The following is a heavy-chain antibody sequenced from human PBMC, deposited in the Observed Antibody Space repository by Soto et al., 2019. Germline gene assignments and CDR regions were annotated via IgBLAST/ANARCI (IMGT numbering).Heavy chain of an antibody. Sequence: EVQLLESGGGLVQPGGSLRLSCAASGFTFSSYAMSWVRQAPGKGLEWVSAISGSGGSTYYADSVKGRFTISRDNSKNPLYVQMNSLGAEDTPVYYCAKGYFYDSSAMGNWCGPWGHGALVTVCS. CDR2: ISGSGGST. D-gene: IGHD3-22*01. V-gene: IGHV3-23*01. J-gene: IGHJ5*02. CDR1: GFTFSSYA. CDR3: AKGYFYDSSAMGNWCGP.